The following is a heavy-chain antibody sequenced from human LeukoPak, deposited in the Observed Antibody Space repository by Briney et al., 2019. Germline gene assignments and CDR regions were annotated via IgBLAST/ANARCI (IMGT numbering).Heavy chain of an antibody. CDR1: GFTFRTSG. CDR3: AKDHAGSGRAFEY. D-gene: IGHD3-10*01. V-gene: IGHV3-30*04. CDR2: MSSDGINT. J-gene: IGHJ4*02. Sequence: QPGTSLRLSCATSGFTFRTSGVHWVRQAPGKGLEWVALMSSDGINTYYADSVKGRFTVSRDSSKDILYLQMKSLRADDTAIYYCAKDHAGSGRAFEYWGQGTLVTVSS.